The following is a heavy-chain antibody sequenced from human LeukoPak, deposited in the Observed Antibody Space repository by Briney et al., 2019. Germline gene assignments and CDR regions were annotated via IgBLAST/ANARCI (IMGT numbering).Heavy chain of an antibody. CDR2: TRSKSDGGTA. D-gene: IGHD1-1*01. CDR1: GFTFSKAW. CDR3: TTGTGTTDY. J-gene: IGHJ4*02. V-gene: IGHV3-15*01. Sequence: GESLRLSCAASGFTFSKAWMTWVRQAPGKGLQWVGRTRSKSDGGTADYAAPVKGGFTISRDDLKNTLYLQMNSLKTEDTAVYYCTTGTGTTDYWGQGTLVTVSS.